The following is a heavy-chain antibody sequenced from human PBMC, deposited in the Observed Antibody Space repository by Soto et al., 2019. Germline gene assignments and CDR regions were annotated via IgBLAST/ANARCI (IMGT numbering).Heavy chain of an antibody. V-gene: IGHV1-69*06. CDR3: TRGLGYSAS. J-gene: IGHJ4*02. D-gene: IGHD7-27*01. CDR2: LVPIFLTA. CDR1: GDNFNNYA. Sequence: QVQLVQSGTEVKKPGSSVKVSCQASGDNFNNYAINWVRQAPGQGLAWMGGLVPIFLTANYAQKFQGRVTITADRSTSTADMELSILISEDTAVYYCTRGLGYSASWGQGTLVTVSS.